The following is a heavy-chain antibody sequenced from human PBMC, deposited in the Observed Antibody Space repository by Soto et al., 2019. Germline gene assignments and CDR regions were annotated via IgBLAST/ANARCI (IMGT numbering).Heavy chain of an antibody. V-gene: IGHV4-39*01. D-gene: IGHD3-10*01. CDR1: GGSFSSSSSGFY. Sequence: SKTLSLTCAVSGGSFSSSSSGFYWGWIRQPPGRGLEWIGNFFYTGTTYYNPSLKSRVVIAVDTSKNQFSLKVNSVTAADTAVYFCARLNDYGSGFDYWGQGILVTVSS. CDR3: ARLNDYGSGFDY. CDR2: FFYTGTT. J-gene: IGHJ4*02.